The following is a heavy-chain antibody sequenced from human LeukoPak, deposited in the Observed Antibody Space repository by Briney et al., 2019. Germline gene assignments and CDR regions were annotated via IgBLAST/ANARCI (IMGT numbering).Heavy chain of an antibody. CDR3: ARDLGDSSGYSFDY. V-gene: IGHV3-21*01. CDR2: ISSSSSYI. Sequence: PEGSLRLSCAASGFTFSSYSMNWVRQAPGKGLEWVSSISSSSSYIYYADPVKGRFTISRDNAKNSLYLQMNSLRAEDTAVYYCARDLGDSSGYSFDYWGQGTLVTVSS. J-gene: IGHJ4*02. CDR1: GFTFSSYS. D-gene: IGHD3-22*01.